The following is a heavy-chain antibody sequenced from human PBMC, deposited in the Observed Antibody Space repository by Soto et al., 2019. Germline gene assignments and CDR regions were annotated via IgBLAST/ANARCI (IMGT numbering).Heavy chain of an antibody. J-gene: IGHJ5*02. Sequence: EVQLVQSGAEVKKPGESLRISCKGSGYSFTSYWISWVRQMPGKGLEWMGRIDPSDSYTNYSPSFQGHVTISADKSISTAYLQWSSLKASDTAMYYCARHAGPTGVYYYGSGGLFDPWGQGTLVTVSS. CDR1: GYSFTSYW. CDR3: ARHAGPTGVYYYGSGGLFDP. D-gene: IGHD3-10*01. V-gene: IGHV5-10-1*03. CDR2: IDPSDSYT.